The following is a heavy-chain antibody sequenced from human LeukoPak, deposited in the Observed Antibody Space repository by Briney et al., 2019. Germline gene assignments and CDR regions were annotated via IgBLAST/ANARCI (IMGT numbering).Heavy chain of an antibody. CDR1: GGSISSGDYY. CDR2: IYHSGST. CDR3: ARGSSSWFFDF. V-gene: IGHV4-30-2*01. Sequence: PSETLSLTCTVSGGSISSGDYYWSWIRQPPGKGLEWIGYIYHSGSTYYNPSLKSRVTISVDRSKNQFSLKLSSVTAADTAVYYCARGSSSWFFDFWGQGTLVTVSS. D-gene: IGHD6-13*01. J-gene: IGHJ4*02.